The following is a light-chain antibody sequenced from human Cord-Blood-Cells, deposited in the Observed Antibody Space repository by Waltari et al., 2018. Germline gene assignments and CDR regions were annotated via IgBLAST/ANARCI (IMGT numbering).Light chain of an antibody. Sequence: QSALTQPASVSGSPGQSIPISCTGTSSDVGSYNLVSWYQQHPGKAPKLMIYAGSKRPSGVSNRFSGSKSGNTASLTISGLQAEDEADYYCCSYAGSSTLVFGGGTKLTVL. CDR3: CSYAGSSTLV. J-gene: IGLJ2*01. V-gene: IGLV2-23*01. CDR2: AGS. CDR1: SSDVGSYNL.